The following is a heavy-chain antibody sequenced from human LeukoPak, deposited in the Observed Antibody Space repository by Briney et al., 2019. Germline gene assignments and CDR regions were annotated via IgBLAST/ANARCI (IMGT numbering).Heavy chain of an antibody. CDR3: AENGEAIFGVVIWYYFDY. CDR2: ISGSGGST. D-gene: IGHD3-3*01. V-gene: IGHV3-23*01. Sequence: GGSLRLSCAASGFTFSSYAMSWVRQAPGKGLEWVSAISGSGGSTCYADSVKGRFTISRDNSKNTLYLQMNSLRAEDTAVYYCAENGEAIFGVVIWYYFDYWGQGTLVTVSS. J-gene: IGHJ4*02. CDR1: GFTFSSYA.